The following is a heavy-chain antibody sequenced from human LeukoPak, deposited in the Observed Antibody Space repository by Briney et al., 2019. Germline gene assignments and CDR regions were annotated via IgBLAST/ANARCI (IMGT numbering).Heavy chain of an antibody. CDR1: GYTFTSYD. D-gene: IGHD2-2*02. Sequence: ASVTVSFKASGYTFTSYDINGVRQAGGQGLEGMGWMNPNRGNTGYAQKFQGRVTITRNTPISPAYMELSSLRSEDTAVYYCARAGPLSYKYYYYHYMDVWGKGTTVTVSS. CDR2: MNPNRGNT. V-gene: IGHV1-8*03. CDR3: ARAGPLSYKYYYYHYMDV. J-gene: IGHJ6*03.